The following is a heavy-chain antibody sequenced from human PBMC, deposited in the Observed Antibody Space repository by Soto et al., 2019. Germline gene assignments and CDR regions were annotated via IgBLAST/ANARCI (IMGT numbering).Heavy chain of an antibody. Sequence: QIHLVESGGGVVQPGGSLRLACTASGFSFNKLGMHWVRQTPDKGLERVAGLSYDGNHDFYADSVRGRIIISRDNAKNSLYLQMYSLRAEDTAVYYCARDLKVAGTNSYYYYGMDVWGHGTTVTVSS. J-gene: IGHJ6*02. CDR2: LSYDGNHD. D-gene: IGHD6-19*01. CDR3: ARDLKVAGTNSYYYYGMDV. CDR1: GFSFNKLG. V-gene: IGHV3-30*03.